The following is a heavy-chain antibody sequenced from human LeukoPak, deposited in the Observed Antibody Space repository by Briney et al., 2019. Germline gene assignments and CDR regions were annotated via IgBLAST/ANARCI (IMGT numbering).Heavy chain of an antibody. CDR2: ISAYNGNT. CDR3: AYSGSYSNWFDP. J-gene: IGHJ5*02. D-gene: IGHD1-26*01. V-gene: IGHV1-18*01. CDR1: GYTFTSYG. Sequence: ASVKVSCKASGYTFTSYGISWVRQAPGQGLEWMGWISAYNGNTNYAQKFQGRVTMTRDTSTSTVYMELSSLRSEDTAVYYCAYSGSYSNWFDPWGQGTLVTVSS.